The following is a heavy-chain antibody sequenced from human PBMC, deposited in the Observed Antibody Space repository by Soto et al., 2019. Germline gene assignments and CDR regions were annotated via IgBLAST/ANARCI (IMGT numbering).Heavy chain of an antibody. Sequence: PSETLSLTCAVYGGSFSGYYWSWIRQPPGKGLEWIGEINHSGSTNYNPSLKSRVTISVDTSKNQFSLKLSSVTAADTAVYYCARVYSYYYGSGSYYPQRYRWYYFDYWGQGTLVTVSS. D-gene: IGHD3-10*01. CDR2: INHSGST. CDR1: GGSFSGYY. CDR3: ARVYSYYYGSGSYYPQRYRWYYFDY. J-gene: IGHJ4*02. V-gene: IGHV4-34*01.